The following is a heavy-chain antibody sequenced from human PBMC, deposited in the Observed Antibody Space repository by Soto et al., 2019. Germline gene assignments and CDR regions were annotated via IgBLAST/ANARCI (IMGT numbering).Heavy chain of an antibody. D-gene: IGHD1-1*01. Sequence: QVHLVQSGAEVKKPGASVKVSCKGSGYGFTTYGITWVRQATGQGLERMAWISAHNGNTNYAQKLQGRVTMTRDTSTSTAYVDLRTLRCDDTAEYYCARGRYGDYWGQGALVTVSS. CDR1: GYGFTTYG. J-gene: IGHJ4*02. CDR3: ARGRYGDY. V-gene: IGHV1-18*01. CDR2: ISAHNGNT.